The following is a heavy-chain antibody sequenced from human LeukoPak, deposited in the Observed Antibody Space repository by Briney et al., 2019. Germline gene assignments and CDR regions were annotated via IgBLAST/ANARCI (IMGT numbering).Heavy chain of an antibody. V-gene: IGHV4-4*09. CDR2: IYTRGST. CDR1: GGSISDDY. J-gene: IGHJ5*02. CDR3: ARSTSNWFDP. Sequence: SETLSLTCTVSGGSISDDYWGWIRQPPGKGLEWIGYIYTRGSTNYNPSLRSRVTLSVDTSKNQFSLKLSSVTAADTAVYYCARSTSNWFDPWGQGTLVTVSS.